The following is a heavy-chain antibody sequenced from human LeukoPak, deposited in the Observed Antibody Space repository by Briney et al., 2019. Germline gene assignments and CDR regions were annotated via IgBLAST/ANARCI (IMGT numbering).Heavy chain of an antibody. J-gene: IGHJ4*02. CDR1: GFTFSSYA. D-gene: IGHD2-15*01. CDR3: AKNEGSIVVVVAASFDY. V-gene: IGHV3-23*01. Sequence: PGASLRLSCAASGFTFSSYAMSWVRQAPGKGLEWVSAISGSGGSTYYADSVKGRFTISRDNSKNTLYLQMNSLRAEDTAVYYCAKNEGSIVVVVAASFDYWGQGTLGTVSA. CDR2: ISGSGGST.